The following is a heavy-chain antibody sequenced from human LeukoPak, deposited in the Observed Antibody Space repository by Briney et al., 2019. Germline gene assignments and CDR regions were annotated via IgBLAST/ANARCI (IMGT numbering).Heavy chain of an antibody. CDR1: GFTFSSYS. CDR2: ISSSSSYI. Sequence: GGSLRLSRAASGFTFSSYSMNWVRQAPGKGLEWVSSISSSSSYIYYADSVKGRFTISRDNAKNSLYLQMNSLRAEDTAVYYCARDKRDSSSVDYWGQGTLVTVSS. V-gene: IGHV3-21*01. J-gene: IGHJ4*02. CDR3: ARDKRDSSSVDY. D-gene: IGHD6-6*01.